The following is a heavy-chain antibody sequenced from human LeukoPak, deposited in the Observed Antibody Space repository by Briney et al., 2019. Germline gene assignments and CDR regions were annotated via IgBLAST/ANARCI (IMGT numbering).Heavy chain of an antibody. Sequence: GGSLRLSCAGSGFTFNTYNVNWVRQAPGKGLEWVSSISSSSIYIYYADSVKGRFTISRDNAKNSLYLQMNSLRAEDTAVYYCARLYDGSAYHADHFDYWGQGTLVIVSS. D-gene: IGHD3-22*01. CDR3: ARLYDGSAYHADHFDY. CDR1: GFTFNTYN. V-gene: IGHV3-21*01. CDR2: ISSSSIYI. J-gene: IGHJ4*02.